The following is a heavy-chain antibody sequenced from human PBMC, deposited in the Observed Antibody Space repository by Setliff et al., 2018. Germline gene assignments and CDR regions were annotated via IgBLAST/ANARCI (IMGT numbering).Heavy chain of an antibody. CDR2: IYPGDSDT. CDR3: AKGNNWNYVPGDYFDF. V-gene: IGHV5-51*01. CDR1: GYSFTSYW. D-gene: IGHD1-7*01. J-gene: IGHJ4*02. Sequence: PGESLKISCKGSGYSFTSYWIGWVRQMPGKGLEWMGIIYPGDSDTRYSPSFQGQVTISADKSISTAYLQWSSLKASDTAMYYCAKGNNWNYVPGDYFDFWGQGTLVTVSS.